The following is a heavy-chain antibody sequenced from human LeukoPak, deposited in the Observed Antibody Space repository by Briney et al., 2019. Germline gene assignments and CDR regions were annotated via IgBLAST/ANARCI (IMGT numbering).Heavy chain of an antibody. V-gene: IGHV4-39*01. Sequence: MSSETLSLTCTVSGGSISSSSYYWGWIRQPPGKELEWIGSIYYSGSTYYNPSLKSRVTISVDTSKNQLSLRLNSVTAADTAVYYCARTKFGYYYDSSGYYTDAFDIWGQGTMVTVSS. CDR3: ARTKFGYYYDSSGYYTDAFDI. J-gene: IGHJ3*02. CDR2: IYYSGST. D-gene: IGHD3-22*01. CDR1: GGSISSSSYY.